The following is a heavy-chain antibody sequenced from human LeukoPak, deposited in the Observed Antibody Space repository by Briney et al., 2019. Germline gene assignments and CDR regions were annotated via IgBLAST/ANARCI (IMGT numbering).Heavy chain of an antibody. D-gene: IGHD6-6*01. Sequence: PGGSLRLSCAASGFTFSSYSMNWVRQAPGKGLEWVSSISSSSSYIYYADSVKGRFTISRDNAKNSLYLKMNSLRAEDTAVYYCASKQLVGHFYYYYYMDVWGKGNTVTVSS. CDR3: ASKQLVGHFYYYYYMDV. CDR2: ISSSSSYI. V-gene: IGHV3-21*01. CDR1: GFTFSSYS. J-gene: IGHJ6*03.